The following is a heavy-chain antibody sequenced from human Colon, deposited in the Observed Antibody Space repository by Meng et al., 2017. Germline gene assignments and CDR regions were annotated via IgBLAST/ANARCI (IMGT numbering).Heavy chain of an antibody. CDR3: AGSDYYRSDY. D-gene: IGHD3-22*01. J-gene: IGHJ4*02. CDR1: GGSISRSDW. CDR2: TSHSGST. V-gene: IGHV4-4*02. Sequence: VQLQESGPGLVKPSATLSLTCAVSGGSISRSDWWSWVRQPPGKGLEWIGETSHSGSTNYSPSLKSRVTISLDKSKNQLSLKLNSVTAADTAVYYCAGSDYYRSDYWGQGTLVTVSS.